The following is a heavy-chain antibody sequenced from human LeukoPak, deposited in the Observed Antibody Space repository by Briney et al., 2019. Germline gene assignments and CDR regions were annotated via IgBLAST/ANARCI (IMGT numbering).Heavy chain of an antibody. V-gene: IGHV3-23*01. CDR1: GFTFSSYA. D-gene: IGHD6-13*01. CDR2: ISGSGGST. J-gene: IGHJ4*02. CDR3: AKWGSASSSYCDY. Sequence: GGTLRLSCAASGFTFSSYAMSWVRQAPGKGLEWVSAISGSGGSTYYADSVKGRFTISRDNSKNTLYLQMNSLRAEDTAVYYCAKWGSASSSYCDYWGQGTLVTVSS.